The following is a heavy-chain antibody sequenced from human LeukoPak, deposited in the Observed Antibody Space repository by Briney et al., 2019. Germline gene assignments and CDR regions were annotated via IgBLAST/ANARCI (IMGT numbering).Heavy chain of an antibody. Sequence: ASVKVSCKASGYTFTSYYMHWVRQAPGQGLEWMGIINPSGGSTSYAQKFQGRVTMTRDMSTSTVYMELSSLRSEDTAVYYCAVAKAGLEYFQHWGQGTLVTVSS. CDR3: AVAKAGLEYFQH. CDR1: GYTFTSYY. CDR2: INPSGGST. D-gene: IGHD6-19*01. V-gene: IGHV1-46*01. J-gene: IGHJ1*01.